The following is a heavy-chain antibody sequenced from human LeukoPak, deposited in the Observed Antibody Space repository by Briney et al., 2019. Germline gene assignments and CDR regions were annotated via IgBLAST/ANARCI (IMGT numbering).Heavy chain of an antibody. CDR2: FEPEDGET. CDR1: GYTFTDYY. V-gene: IGHV1-24*01. Sequence: ASVKVSCKASGYTFTDYYMHWVRQAPGQGLEWMGGFEPEDGETIYAQKFQGRVTMTEDTSTDTAYMELSSLRSEDTAVYYCATDIRYSYGYVWGQGTLVTVSS. D-gene: IGHD5-18*01. CDR3: ATDIRYSYGYV. J-gene: IGHJ4*02.